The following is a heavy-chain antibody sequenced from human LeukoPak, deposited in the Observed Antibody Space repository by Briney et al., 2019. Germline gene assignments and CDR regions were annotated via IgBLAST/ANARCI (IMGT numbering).Heavy chain of an antibody. CDR2: IPRGGDIT. CDR3: TTDHIVVVTANYYYGMDV. CDR1: GFTFATHD. V-gene: IGHV3-23*01. Sequence: GGSLRLSCAASGFTFATHDMTWVRQAPGKGLEWVSTIPRGGDITYYADSVKGRFTISRDNSKNTVYLQMNSLKTEDTAVYYCTTDHIVVVTANYYYGMDVWGQGTTVTVSS. J-gene: IGHJ6*02. D-gene: IGHD2-21*02.